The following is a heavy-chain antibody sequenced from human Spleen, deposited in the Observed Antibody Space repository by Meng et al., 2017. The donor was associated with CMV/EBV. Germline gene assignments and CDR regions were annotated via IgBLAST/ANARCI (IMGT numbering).Heavy chain of an antibody. CDR3: ARGLGPSYVDRDY. V-gene: IGHV1-69*10. CDR2: IIPILGIA. CDR1: GGTFSTYA. D-gene: IGHD4-17*01. Sequence: QVQLVQSGAEAKKPGSSVKVSCKASGGTFSTYAINWVRQAPGQGLEWMGGIIPILGIAKIAQKFQGRVTITAGNSTGTVYMELSRLTSDDTAVYYCARGLGPSYVDRDYWGQGTLVTVSS. J-gene: IGHJ4*02.